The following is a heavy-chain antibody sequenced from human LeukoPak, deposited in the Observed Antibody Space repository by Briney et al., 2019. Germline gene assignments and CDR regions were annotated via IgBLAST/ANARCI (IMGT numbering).Heavy chain of an antibody. D-gene: IGHD1-26*01. V-gene: IGHV4-4*02. CDR2: IYHSGST. J-gene: IGHJ4*02. Sequence: SETLSLTCAVSGGSISSSNWWSWVRQPPGKGLEWIGEIYHSGSTNYNPSLKSQVTISVDKSKNQFSLKLSSVTAADTAVYYCARVFYGAHSGQLDHFDYWGQGTLVTVSS. CDR1: GGSISSSNW. CDR3: ARVFYGAHSGQLDHFDY.